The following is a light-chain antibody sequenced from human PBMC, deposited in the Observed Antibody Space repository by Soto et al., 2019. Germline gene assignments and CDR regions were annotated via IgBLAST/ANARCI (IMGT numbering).Light chain of an antibody. CDR3: QQWEVFIT. CDR1: QDIKNY. Sequence: DIQMTQSPSSLSASVGDRVTITCQASQDIKNYLNWYQQKPGKAPKLLIYEASNLETGVPSRFSGSGFGRRLTFNISILQSEDIATYYCQQWEVFITFGGGTRIEIK. V-gene: IGKV1-33*01. J-gene: IGKJ4*01. CDR2: EAS.